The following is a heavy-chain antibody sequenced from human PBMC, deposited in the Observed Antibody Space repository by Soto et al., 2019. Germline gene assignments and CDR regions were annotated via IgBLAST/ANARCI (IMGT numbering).Heavy chain of an antibody. CDR1: GCTFSSYA. D-gene: IGHD3-3*01. Sequence: SVKVSCKASGCTFSSYASSWVRQAPGQVLEWMGGIIPIFGTANYAQKFQGRVTITADESTSTDYMELSSLRSEDTAVYYCASARTIFGVVTPHNYYGMDVWGQGTTVTVSS. J-gene: IGHJ6*02. CDR2: IIPIFGTA. V-gene: IGHV1-69*13. CDR3: ASARTIFGVVTPHNYYGMDV.